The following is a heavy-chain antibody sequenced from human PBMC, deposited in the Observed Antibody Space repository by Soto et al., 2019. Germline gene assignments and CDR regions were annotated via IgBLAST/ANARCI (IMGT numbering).Heavy chain of an antibody. Sequence: QVQLVESGGGVVQPGRSLRLSCAASGFTFSSYGMHWVRQAPGKGLEWVAVISYDGSNKYYADSVKGRFTISRDNSKNTLYLQMNSLRAEDTAVYYCAKDCFSSQGYCGMDVWGQGTTVTVSS. CDR2: ISYDGSNK. V-gene: IGHV3-30*18. CDR1: GFTFSSYG. CDR3: AKDCFSSQGYCGMDV. J-gene: IGHJ6*02. D-gene: IGHD6-6*01.